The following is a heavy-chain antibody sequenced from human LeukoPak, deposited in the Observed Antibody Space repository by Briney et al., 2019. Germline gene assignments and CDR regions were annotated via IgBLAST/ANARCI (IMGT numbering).Heavy chain of an antibody. Sequence: GASLRLSCAASGLTFSSFWMHWVRQAPGKGLMWVSRINSVGSSTIYADSVKGRFTISRDHAKNTLYLQMNSLRVEYTGVYYWARDGGVREYWFDPWGQGTLVTVSS. CDR2: INSVGSST. CDR1: GLTFSSFW. J-gene: IGHJ5*02. D-gene: IGHD2-15*01. CDR3: ARDGGVREYWFDP. V-gene: IGHV3-74*01.